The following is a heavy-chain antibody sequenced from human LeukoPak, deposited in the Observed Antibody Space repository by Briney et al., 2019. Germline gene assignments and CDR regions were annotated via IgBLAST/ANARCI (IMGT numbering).Heavy chain of an antibody. J-gene: IGHJ3*02. V-gene: IGHV6-1*01. Sequence: SQTLSLTCAISGDSVSSNSAAWNWIRPSPSRGLEWLGRTYYRSKWYNDYAVSVKSRITINPDTSKNQFSLQLNSVTPEDTAVYYCARLITGSLITFYAFDIWGQGTMVTVSS. CDR2: TYYRSKWYN. D-gene: IGHD1-20*01. CDR3: ARLITGSLITFYAFDI. CDR1: GDSVSSNSAA.